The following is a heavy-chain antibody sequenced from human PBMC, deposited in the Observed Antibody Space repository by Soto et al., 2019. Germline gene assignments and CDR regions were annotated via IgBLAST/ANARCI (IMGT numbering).Heavy chain of an antibody. CDR3: ARQVGSSSPYNWFDP. CDR1: GYTFTGYY. D-gene: IGHD6-6*01. J-gene: IGHJ5*02. V-gene: IGHV1-2*02. Sequence: GASVKVSCKASGYTFTGYYMHWVRQAPGQGLEWMGWINPNSGGTNYAQKFQGRVTMTRDTSISTAYMELSRLRSDDTAVYYCARQVGSSSPYNWFDPWGQGTPVTVSS. CDR2: INPNSGGT.